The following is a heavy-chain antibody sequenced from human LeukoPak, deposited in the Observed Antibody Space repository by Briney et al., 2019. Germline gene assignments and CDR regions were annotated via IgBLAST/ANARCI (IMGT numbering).Heavy chain of an antibody. CDR2: IYYSGST. J-gene: IGHJ5*02. V-gene: IGHV4-59*08. D-gene: IGHD7-27*01. Sequence: SETLSLTCGVYGGSFSGYFWSWIRQPPGKGLEWIGYIYYSGSTNYNPSLKSRVTISVDTSKNQFPLKLSSVTAADTAVYYCARLNPLGPYNWFDPWGQGTLVTVSS. CDR3: ARLNPLGPYNWFDP. CDR1: GGSFSGYF.